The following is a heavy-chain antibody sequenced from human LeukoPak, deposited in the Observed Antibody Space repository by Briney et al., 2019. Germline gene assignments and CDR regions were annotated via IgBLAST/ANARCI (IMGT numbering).Heavy chain of an antibody. Sequence: GSVSVSCTASGYTFTSYGMSWVRQAPGQGLEWMGWISAYNGNTNYAQKIQGRVTMTTDTSTSTAYMELRSLRSDDTAVYYCARGQYDSCGWSWGQGTLVTVSS. V-gene: IGHV1-18*01. D-gene: IGHD3-22*01. CDR1: GYTFTSYG. CDR3: ARGQYDSCGWS. J-gene: IGHJ4*02. CDR2: ISAYNGNT.